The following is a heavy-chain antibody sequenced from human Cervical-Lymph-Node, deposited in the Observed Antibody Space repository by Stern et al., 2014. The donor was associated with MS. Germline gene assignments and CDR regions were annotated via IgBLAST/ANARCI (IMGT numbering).Heavy chain of an antibody. D-gene: IGHD6-13*01. CDR2: IYTSGRT. V-gene: IGHV4-61*02. Sequence: QVQLQESGPGLVKPSQTLSLTCTVSGASIRTSAYYWSWIRHRAGKGLEWIGRIYTSGRTNHNPSLESRVTISVDTSKNQVYMKLNSGTAADTAVYYCARDEYTRSWPELGWLDPWGQGILVTVSS. CDR1: GASIRTSAYY. J-gene: IGHJ5*02. CDR3: ARDEYTRSWPELGWLDP.